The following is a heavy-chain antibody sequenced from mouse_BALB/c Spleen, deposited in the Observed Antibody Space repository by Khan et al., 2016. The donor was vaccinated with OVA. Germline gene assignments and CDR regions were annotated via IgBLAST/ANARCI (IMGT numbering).Heavy chain of an antibody. CDR3: ARGGRWFTN. D-gene: IGHD3-3*01. CDR1: GYSITSGYY. V-gene: IGHV3-6*02. Sequence: EVQLQESGPGLVKPSQSLSLTCSVTGYSITSGYYWNWIRQFPGNKLEWMGYKVYDGTNNYNPSLKNRISITRDTSKNQLFLQLNSVTTEDTATYYCARGGRWFTNWGHGTLVTVSA. J-gene: IGHJ3*01. CDR2: KVYDGTN.